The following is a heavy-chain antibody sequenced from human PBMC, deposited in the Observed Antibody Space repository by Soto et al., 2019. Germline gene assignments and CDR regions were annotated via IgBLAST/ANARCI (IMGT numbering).Heavy chain of an antibody. D-gene: IGHD1-1*01. CDR1: GYSFISHY. J-gene: IGHJ5*02. CDR2: IHPAGINT. Sequence: QVQLVQSGAEVKKPGASVKISCKAFGYSFISHYMHWVRQAPGQGLEWMGTIHPAGINTAYAQKFQGRVNMTTDTSTSTVYMELTSLTSEDTAVYYCARDTSWKDLVWWFAPWGQGTLVTVSS. V-gene: IGHV1-46*03. CDR3: ARDTSWKDLVWWFAP.